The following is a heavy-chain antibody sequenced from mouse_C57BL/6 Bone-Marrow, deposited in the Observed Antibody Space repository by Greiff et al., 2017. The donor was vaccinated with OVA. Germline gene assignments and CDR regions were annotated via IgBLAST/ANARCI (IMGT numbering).Heavy chain of an antibody. D-gene: IGHD4-1*01. CDR2: ISNGGGST. CDR3: AREPLGHPYYFDY. CDR1: GFTFSDYY. Sequence: EVMLVESGGGLVQPGGSLKLSCAASGFTFSDYYMYWVRQTPEKRLEWVAYISNGGGSTYYPDTVKGRFTISRDNAKNTLYLQMSRLKSEDTAMYYCAREPLGHPYYFDYWGQGTTLTVSS. J-gene: IGHJ2*01. V-gene: IGHV5-12*01.